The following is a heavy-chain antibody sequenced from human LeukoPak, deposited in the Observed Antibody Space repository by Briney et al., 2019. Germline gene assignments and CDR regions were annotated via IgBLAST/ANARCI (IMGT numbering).Heavy chain of an antibody. J-gene: IGHJ4*02. V-gene: IGHV1-24*01. Sequence: GASVKVSCKVSGYTLTELSMHWVRQAPGKGLEWMGGFDPEDGETIYAQKFQGRVTMTEDTSTDTAYMELSSLRSEDTAVYYCATRPRWVQLIGFRDPQFDYWGQGTLVTVSS. CDR3: ATRPRWVQLIGFRDPQFDY. CDR2: FDPEDGET. CDR1: GYTLTELS. D-gene: IGHD5-24*01.